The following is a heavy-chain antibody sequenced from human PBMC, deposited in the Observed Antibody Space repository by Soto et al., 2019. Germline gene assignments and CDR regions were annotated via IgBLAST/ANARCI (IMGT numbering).Heavy chain of an antibody. CDR2: INGGGRVT. D-gene: IGHD2-15*01. CDR3: AKDRDIVVVVAAPYYFDY. CDR1: GFTFSSYA. Sequence: GGSLRLSCAASGFTFSSYAMSWVRQAPGKGLEWVSSINGGGRVTYYADSVKGRFTISRDNSKNTLFLQMNSLRAEDTALYYCAKDRDIVVVVAAPYYFDYWGQRTLVTVS. J-gene: IGHJ4*02. V-gene: IGHV3-23*01.